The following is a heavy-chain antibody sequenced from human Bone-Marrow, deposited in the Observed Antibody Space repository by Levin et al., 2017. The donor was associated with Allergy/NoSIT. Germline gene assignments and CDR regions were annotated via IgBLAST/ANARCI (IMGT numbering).Heavy chain of an antibody. CDR2: IDTKTGKP. D-gene: IGHD6-25*01. CDR3: ARGILPISRGYSASDSYYHYMDV. Sequence: ASVKVSCKASGYIFTKYTLNWIRQAPGQGLQWMGWIDTKTGKPTYGQGFTGRFVFSLDNSVGTAYLQISSLKTEDTAVFYCARGILPISRGYSASDSYYHYMDVWGKGTTVSVSS. CDR1: GYIFTKYT. V-gene: IGHV7-4-1*02. J-gene: IGHJ6*03.